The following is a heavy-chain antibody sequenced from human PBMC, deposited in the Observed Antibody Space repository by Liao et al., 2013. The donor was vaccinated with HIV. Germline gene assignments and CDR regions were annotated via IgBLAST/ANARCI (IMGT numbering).Heavy chain of an antibody. V-gene: IGHV4-34*01. CDR1: GGSLSDYY. CDR3: ARRRLSGESLH. Sequence: QVQLQQWGAGLLKPSETLSLTCAVYGGSLSDYYWTWIRQSPGTGLQWVAEINHRGSGRYNPSLKSRATISLDTSKNQFSLQLRSVTAADTAVYYCARRRLSGESLHWGQGTLVTVSS. D-gene: IGHD2/OR15-2a*01. CDR2: INHRGSG. J-gene: IGHJ4*02.